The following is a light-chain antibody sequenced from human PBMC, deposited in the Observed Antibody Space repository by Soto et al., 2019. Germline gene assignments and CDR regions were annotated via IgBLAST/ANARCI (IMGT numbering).Light chain of an antibody. J-gene: IGLJ1*01. Sequence: QSALTQPASVSGSPGQSITISCTGTSSDIGSYSYVSWYQQHPGKAPKLKIYEVNNWPSGISDRFSGSKSGNTASLTISGLQADDEADYYCISYTSTSTLVFGTGTKVTVL. CDR1: SSDIGSYSY. CDR2: EVN. V-gene: IGLV2-14*01. CDR3: ISYTSTSTLV.